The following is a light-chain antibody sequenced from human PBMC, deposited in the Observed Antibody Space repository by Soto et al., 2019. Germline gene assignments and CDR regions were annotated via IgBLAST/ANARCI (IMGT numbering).Light chain of an antibody. J-gene: IGKJ1*01. Sequence: EIVMTQSPATLSVSPGERATLSCRASQSVSTNLAWYQHKPGQAPRLVISGASTRAAGIPARFSGSGSGTEFTLTISSLQSEDFAVYYCQQYNNWPSTFGQGTKVDI. CDR2: GAS. CDR3: QQYNNWPST. CDR1: QSVSTN. V-gene: IGKV3-15*01.